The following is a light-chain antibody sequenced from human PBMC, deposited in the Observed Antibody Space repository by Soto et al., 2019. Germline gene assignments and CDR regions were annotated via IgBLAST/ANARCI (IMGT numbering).Light chain of an antibody. CDR3: SSYAGSNNLGIWV. V-gene: IGLV2-8*01. CDR1: SSDVGGYNY. CDR2: EVS. J-gene: IGLJ3*02. Sequence: QSALTQPPSASGSPGQSVTISCTGTSSDVGGYNYVSWYQQHPGKAPKLMIYEVSKRPSGVPDRFSGSKSGNTASLTVSGLQAEDEADYYCSSYAGSNNLGIWVFGGGTKVTVL.